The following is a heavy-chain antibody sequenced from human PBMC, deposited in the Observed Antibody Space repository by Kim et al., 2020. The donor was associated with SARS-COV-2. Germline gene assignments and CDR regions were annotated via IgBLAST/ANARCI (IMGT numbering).Heavy chain of an antibody. Sequence: GGSLRLSCAASGFTFGDYGMSWVRQAPGKGLEWVSGINWNGGSTGYADSVKGRFTISRDNAKNSLYLQMNSLRAEDTALYYCARDHCSSTSCYTPFDYWGQGTLVTVSS. CDR3: ARDHCSSTSCYTPFDY. J-gene: IGHJ4*02. V-gene: IGHV3-20*04. CDR1: GFTFGDYG. D-gene: IGHD2-2*02. CDR2: INWNGGST.